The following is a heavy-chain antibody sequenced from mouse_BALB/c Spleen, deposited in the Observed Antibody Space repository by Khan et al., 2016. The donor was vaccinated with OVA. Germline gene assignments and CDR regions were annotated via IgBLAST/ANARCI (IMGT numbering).Heavy chain of an antibody. Sequence: QVQLQQSGAELVKPGASVKLSCKTSGYTFPSYWIQWVKQRPGQGLGWIGQIFPGTGTTYYNENFKDKATLTVDTSSSSAYMQLTSLTSEDSAVYFCARGYCGNYEFVYWGQGTLVTVSP. D-gene: IGHD1-1*02. CDR3: ARGYCGNYEFVY. CDR2: IFPGTGTT. CDR1: GYTFPSYW. J-gene: IGHJ3*01. V-gene: IGHV1S132*01.